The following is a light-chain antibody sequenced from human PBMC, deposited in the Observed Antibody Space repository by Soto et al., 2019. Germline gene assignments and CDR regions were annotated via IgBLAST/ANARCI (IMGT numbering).Light chain of an antibody. J-gene: IGKJ4*01. Sequence: EIVLTQSPATLSLSPGERATLSCRASQSVSSYLAWYQQKPGQAPRLLIYEASNRATGIPARFSGSGSGTDFPLTISSLEPEDFAVYYCQQRSDCVTFGGGTKVEIK. V-gene: IGKV3-11*01. CDR2: EAS. CDR3: QQRSDCVT. CDR1: QSVSSY.